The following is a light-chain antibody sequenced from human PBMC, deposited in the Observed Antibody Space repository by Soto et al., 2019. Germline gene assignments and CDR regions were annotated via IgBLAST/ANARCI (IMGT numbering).Light chain of an antibody. CDR2: GAS. Sequence: EILMTQSPATLSVSPGERATLFCRASQSVSSNLAWYQQKPGQAPRLLIYGASTRATGIPARFSGSGSGTDFTLTISCLQSEDFATYYCQQYYSYPRTFGQGTKVDIK. J-gene: IGKJ1*01. CDR3: QQYYSYPRT. V-gene: IGKV3-15*01. CDR1: QSVSSN.